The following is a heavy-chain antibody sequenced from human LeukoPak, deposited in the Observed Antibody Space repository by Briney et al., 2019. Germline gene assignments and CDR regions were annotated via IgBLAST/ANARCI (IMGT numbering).Heavy chain of an antibody. CDR3: ARRYYYGSGSYFFDY. CDR2: IYPGDSDT. J-gene: IGHJ4*01. Sequence: GASVKVSCKVSGYTLSEISMQWVRQAPGKGLEWMGIIYPGDSDTRYSPSFQGQVTISADKSISTAYLQWSSLKASDTAMYYCARRYYYGSGSYFFDYWGQGTLVTVSS. D-gene: IGHD3-10*01. CDR1: GYTLSEIS. V-gene: IGHV5-51*01.